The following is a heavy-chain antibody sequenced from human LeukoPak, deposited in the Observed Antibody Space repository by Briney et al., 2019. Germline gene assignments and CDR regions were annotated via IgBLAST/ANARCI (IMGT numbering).Heavy chain of an antibody. CDR2: INHSGST. CDR1: GGSFSGYY. V-gene: IGHV4-34*01. J-gene: IGHJ4*02. Sequence: SETLSVTCAVYGGSFSGYYWSWIRQPPGKGLEWIGEINHSGSTNYNPSLKSRVTISVDTSKNQFSLKLSSVTAADTAVYYCARGSDLRTTGQTYYFNYWGQGTLVTVSS. CDR3: ARGSDLRTTGQTYYFNY. D-gene: IGHD1/OR15-1a*01.